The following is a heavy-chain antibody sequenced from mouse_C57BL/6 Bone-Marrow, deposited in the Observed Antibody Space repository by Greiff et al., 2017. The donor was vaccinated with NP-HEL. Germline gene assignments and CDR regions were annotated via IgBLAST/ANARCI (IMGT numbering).Heavy chain of an antibody. V-gene: IGHV5-6*02. CDR3: ARQGGSIVTTRYWYFDV. CDR1: GFTFSSYG. Sequence: EVMLVESGGDLVKPGGSLKLSCAASGFTFSSYGMSWVRQTPDKRLEWVATISSGGSYTYYPDSVKGRFTISRDNAKNTLYLQVSSMKSEDTAMYYCARQGGSIVTTRYWYFDVWGTGTTVTVSS. J-gene: IGHJ1*03. CDR2: ISSGGSYT. D-gene: IGHD2-12*01.